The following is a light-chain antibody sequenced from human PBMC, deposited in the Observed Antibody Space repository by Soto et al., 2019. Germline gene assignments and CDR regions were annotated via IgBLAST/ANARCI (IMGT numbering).Light chain of an antibody. CDR2: DVS. J-gene: IGLJ3*02. Sequence: QSALTQPASVSGSPGQSITISCTGTSSDVCGYNYVSWYQQHPGKAPNLMIYDVSNRPSGVSNRFSGSKSGNTASLTISGLQAEDEADYYCSSYTSSSTRVFGGGTKLTVL. CDR1: SSDVCGYNY. V-gene: IGLV2-14*01. CDR3: SSYTSSSTRV.